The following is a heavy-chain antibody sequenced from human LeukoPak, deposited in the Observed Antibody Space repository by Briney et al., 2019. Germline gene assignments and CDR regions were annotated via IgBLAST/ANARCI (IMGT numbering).Heavy chain of an antibody. J-gene: IGHJ4*02. D-gene: IGHD6-19*01. CDR3: ATDPIAVDGVKGNY. V-gene: IGHV4-59*12. CDR2: IYYSGST. CDR1: GGSISSYY. Sequence: SETLSLTCTVSGGSISSYYWSWIRQPPGKGLEWIGYIYYSGSTNYNPSLKSRVAISVDTSKNQFSLKLSSVTAADTAVYYCATDPIAVDGVKGNYWGQGTLVTVSS.